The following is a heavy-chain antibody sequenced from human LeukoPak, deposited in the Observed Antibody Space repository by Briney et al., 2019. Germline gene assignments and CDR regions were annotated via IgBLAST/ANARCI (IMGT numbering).Heavy chain of an antibody. V-gene: IGHV3-15*07. CDR2: IKRETDGGTT. CDR1: GFILRNNW. D-gene: IGHD1-26*01. Sequence: GGSLRLSCAASGFILRNNWMNWVRQGPGKGLEWVGRIKRETDGGTTDHAAPVKDRFTISRDDSKNMLFLDMKSLKIEDTGLYYCTTGGGVGAIRTGAYWGQGTLVIVSS. J-gene: IGHJ4*02. CDR3: TTGGGVGAIRTGAY.